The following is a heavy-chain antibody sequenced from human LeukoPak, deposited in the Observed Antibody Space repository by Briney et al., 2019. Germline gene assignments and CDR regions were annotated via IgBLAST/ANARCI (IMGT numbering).Heavy chain of an antibody. CDR2: IGTAGDT. V-gene: IGHV3-13*01. CDR3: ARGSLLGYCSGGSCPPDYGMDV. D-gene: IGHD2-15*01. Sequence: GGSLRLSCAASGFTFSSYDMHWVRQATGKGLEWVSAIGTAGDTYYPGSVKGRFTISRENAKNSLYLQMNSLRAGDTAVYYCARGSLLGYCSGGSCPPDYGMDVWGQGTTVTVSS. CDR1: GFTFSSYD. J-gene: IGHJ6*02.